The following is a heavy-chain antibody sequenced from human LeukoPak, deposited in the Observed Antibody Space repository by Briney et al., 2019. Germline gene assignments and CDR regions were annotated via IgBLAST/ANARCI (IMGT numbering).Heavy chain of an antibody. CDR1: GGRFSRYA. J-gene: IGHJ4*02. D-gene: IGHD2-8*01. CDR3: SRDAPGVYAMLGGES. Sequence: GSSVKVSCQASGGRFSRYAISWLRQAPGQALEWMGGIIPIFGPANYAQKFQGRVTIPADESTSPAYLELSSLRSDDTAVYYRSRDAPGVYAMLGGESWGQGTLVTVSS. CDR2: IIPIFGPA. V-gene: IGHV1-69*13.